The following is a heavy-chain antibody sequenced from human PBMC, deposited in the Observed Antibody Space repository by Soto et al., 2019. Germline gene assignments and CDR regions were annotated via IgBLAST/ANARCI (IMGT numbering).Heavy chain of an antibody. CDR1: GGSISSSSYY. CDR3: ARSFSVTNAFDY. V-gene: IGHV4-39*01. Sequence: PSETLSLTCTDSGGSISSSSYYWGWIRQPPGKGLEWIGRIYYSGSTYYNPSLNSRVTISIDTSKNQFSLKLSSVTAADTAVYYCARSFSVTNAFDYWGQGTLVTVSS. J-gene: IGHJ4*02. D-gene: IGHD2-8*01. CDR2: IYYSGST.